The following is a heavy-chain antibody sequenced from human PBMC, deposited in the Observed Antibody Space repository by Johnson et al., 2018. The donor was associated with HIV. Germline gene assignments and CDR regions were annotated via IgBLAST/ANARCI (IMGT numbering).Heavy chain of an antibody. Sequence: VQLVESGGGLVQPGGSLRLSCAASGFTFSSYDMHWVRQATGKGLQWVSAIGTAGDTYYPCSVKGRLTISRENAKTALYLQMNSLRAGDTAVYYCARGGVTGEDHAFDIWGQGTMVTVSS. J-gene: IGHJ3*02. CDR3: ARGGVTGEDHAFDI. CDR1: GFTFSSYD. V-gene: IGHV3-13*01. CDR2: IGTAGDT. D-gene: IGHD7-27*01.